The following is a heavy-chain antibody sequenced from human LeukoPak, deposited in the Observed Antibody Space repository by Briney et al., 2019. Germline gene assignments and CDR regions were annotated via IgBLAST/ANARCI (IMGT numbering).Heavy chain of an antibody. V-gene: IGHV3-11*01. D-gene: IGHD3-16*02. J-gene: IGHJ6*02. Sequence: GGSLRLSCAASGFTFGDYYMSWIRQAPGKGLEWVSYISSSGSTIYYADSVKGRFTISRDNAKNSLYLQMNSLRAEDTAVYYCARDGPYDYVWGSYRYYYYGMDVWGQGTTVTVSS. CDR3: ARDGPYDYVWGSYRYYYYGMDV. CDR1: GFTFGDYY. CDR2: ISSSGSTI.